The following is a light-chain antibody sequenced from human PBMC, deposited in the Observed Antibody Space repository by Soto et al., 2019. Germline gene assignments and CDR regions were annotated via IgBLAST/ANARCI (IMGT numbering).Light chain of an antibody. V-gene: IGKV1-39*01. J-gene: IGKJ1*01. Sequence: DIQMTQSPSSLSASVGDRFTITCRASQSISSYLNWYQQKPGKAPKVLIYAASSLQSGVPSRFSGSGSGTDFTLTISSLQPEDFATYYCQQTYSTPRTFGQGTKVHIK. CDR3: QQTYSTPRT. CDR1: QSISSY. CDR2: AAS.